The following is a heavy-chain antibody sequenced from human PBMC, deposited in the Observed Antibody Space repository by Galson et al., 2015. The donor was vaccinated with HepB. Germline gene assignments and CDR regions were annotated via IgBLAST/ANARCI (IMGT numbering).Heavy chain of an antibody. D-gene: IGHD4-11*01. Sequence: SVKVSCKVSGYTLSELSMHWVRQAPGKGLEWMGGFDPEGDETIYAQKFQGRVTMTEDASTDTAYMELSSLRSEDTAVYYCATLPLYYYSNWNYYSVDVWGQGTTVTVSS. V-gene: IGHV1-24*01. CDR1: GYTLSELS. J-gene: IGHJ6*02. CDR2: FDPEGDET. CDR3: ATLPLYYYSNWNYYSVDV.